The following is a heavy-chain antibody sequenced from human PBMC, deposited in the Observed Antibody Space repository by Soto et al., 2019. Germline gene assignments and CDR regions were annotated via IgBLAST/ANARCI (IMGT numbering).Heavy chain of an antibody. J-gene: IGHJ5*02. D-gene: IGHD3-22*01. Sequence: PSETLSLTCVVSGGSISDSDWWSWVRQPPGKGLEWIGEIFHSGSTNYNPSLKSRVTMSVDKSKNQFSLKLNSVTAADTAVYFCARDATLDSGGYYYVSWFDLWGQGTPVTVSS. CDR1: GGSISDSDW. V-gene: IGHV4-4*02. CDR2: IFHSGST. CDR3: ARDATLDSGGYYYVSWFDL.